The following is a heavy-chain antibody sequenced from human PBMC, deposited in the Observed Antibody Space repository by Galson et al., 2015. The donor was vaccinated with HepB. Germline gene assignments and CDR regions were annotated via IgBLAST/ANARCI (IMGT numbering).Heavy chain of an antibody. V-gene: IGHV1-24*01. CDR3: ATVLYSGSYKRSGAAAMDV. D-gene: IGHD1-26*01. J-gene: IGHJ6*02. Sequence: SVKVSCKVSGYTLTELSMHWVRQAPGKGLEWMGGFDPEDGETIYAQKFQGRVTMTEDTSTDTAYMELSSLRSEDTAVYYCATVLYSGSYKRSGAAAMDVWGQGTTVTVSS. CDR1: GYTLTELS. CDR2: FDPEDGET.